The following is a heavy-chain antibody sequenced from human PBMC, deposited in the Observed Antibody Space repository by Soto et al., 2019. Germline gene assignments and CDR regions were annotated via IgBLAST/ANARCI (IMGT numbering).Heavy chain of an antibody. CDR2: INPNSGGT. CDR3: ARTKYSGSYYYYYGMDV. J-gene: IGHJ6*02. D-gene: IGHD1-26*01. Sequence: QVQLVQSGAEVKKPGASVKVSCKASGYTFTGYYMHWVRQAPGQGLEWMGWINPNSGGTNYAQKFQGWVTMTRDTSISTAYMEMRRLRSDDTAVYYCARTKYSGSYYYYYGMDVWGQGTTVTVSS. V-gene: IGHV1-2*04. CDR1: GYTFTGYY.